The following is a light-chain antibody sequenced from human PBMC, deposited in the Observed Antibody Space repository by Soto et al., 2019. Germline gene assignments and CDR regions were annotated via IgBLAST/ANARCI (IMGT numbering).Light chain of an antibody. V-gene: IGLV2-14*01. CDR3: SSYTSSRAYV. CDR2: EVS. CDR1: SSDVGGYGS. Sequence: SVLTQPASVSGPPGQSITISCTGTSSDVGGYGSVSWYQQHPGKAPKLMIYEVSNRPSGVSNRFSGSKSGNTASLTISGLQAEDDADYYCSSYTSSRAYVFGIGTKVTVL. J-gene: IGLJ1*01.